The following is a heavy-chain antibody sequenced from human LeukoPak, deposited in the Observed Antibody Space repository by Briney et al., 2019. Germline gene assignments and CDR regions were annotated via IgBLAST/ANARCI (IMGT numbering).Heavy chain of an antibody. CDR1: GYSISSGYY. D-gene: IGHD6-13*01. CDR2: IYHSGST. J-gene: IGHJ5*02. V-gene: IGHV4-38-2*02. Sequence: ASETLSLTCTVSGYSISSGYYWGWIRQPPGKGLEWIGSIYHSGSTYYNPSLKSRVTISVDTSKNQFSLKLSSVTAADTAVYYCARDKMGSSWYWFDPWGQGTLVTVSS. CDR3: ARDKMGSSWYWFDP.